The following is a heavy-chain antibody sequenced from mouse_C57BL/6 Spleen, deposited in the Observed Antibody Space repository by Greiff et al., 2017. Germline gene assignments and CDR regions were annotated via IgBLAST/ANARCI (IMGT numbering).Heavy chain of an antibody. V-gene: IGHV1-80*01. CDR1: GYAFSSYW. Sequence: VQRVESGAELVKPGASVKISCKASGYAFSSYWMNWVKQRPGTGLEWIGQIYPGDGDTNYNGKFKGKATLTADKSSSTAYMQLSSLTSEDSAVYFCARRGSSSAWFADWGQGTLVTVSA. J-gene: IGHJ3*01. CDR2: IYPGDGDT. CDR3: ARRGSSSAWFAD. D-gene: IGHD1-1*01.